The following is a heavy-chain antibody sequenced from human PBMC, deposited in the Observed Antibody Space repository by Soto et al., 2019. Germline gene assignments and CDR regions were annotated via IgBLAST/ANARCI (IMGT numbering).Heavy chain of an antibody. J-gene: IGHJ4*02. V-gene: IGHV1-24*01. CDR1: AYTLTELS. CDR3: ATGVRIAVAPFDY. CDR2: FDPEDGET. Sequence: GASVKVSCKVSAYTLTELSMHWVRQAPGKGLEWMGGFDPEDGETIYAQKFQGRVTMTEDTSTDTAYMELSSLRSEDTAVYYCATGVRIAVAPFDYWGQGTLVTVSS. D-gene: IGHD6-19*01.